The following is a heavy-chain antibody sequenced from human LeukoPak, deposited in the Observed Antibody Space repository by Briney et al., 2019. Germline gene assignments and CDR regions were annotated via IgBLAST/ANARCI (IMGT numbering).Heavy chain of an antibody. V-gene: IGHV4-39*01. J-gene: IGHJ5*02. D-gene: IGHD2-2*01. CDR2: IYYSGST. CDR3: ARGGTRFGQLPLNWFDP. CDR1: GGSISRSSYY. Sequence: SETLSLTCSVSGGSISRSSYYWGWTRQPPGKGLEWIGSIYYSGSTYYNPSLKSRVTISVDTSRNQFSLKLGSVTAADTAVYYCARGGTRFGQLPLNWFDPWGQGTLVTVSS.